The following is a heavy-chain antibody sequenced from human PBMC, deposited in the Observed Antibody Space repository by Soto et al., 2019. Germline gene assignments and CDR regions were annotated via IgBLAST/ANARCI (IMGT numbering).Heavy chain of an antibody. Sequence: GGSLRLSCAASGFTFSSYAMHWVRQAPGKGLEWVAVISYDGSNKYYADSVKGRFTISRDNSKNTLYLQMNSLRAEDTAVYYCARDSRDYGDYEGDYWGQGTLVTVSS. D-gene: IGHD4-17*01. J-gene: IGHJ4*02. V-gene: IGHV3-30-3*01. CDR2: ISYDGSNK. CDR3: ARDSRDYGDYEGDY. CDR1: GFTFSSYA.